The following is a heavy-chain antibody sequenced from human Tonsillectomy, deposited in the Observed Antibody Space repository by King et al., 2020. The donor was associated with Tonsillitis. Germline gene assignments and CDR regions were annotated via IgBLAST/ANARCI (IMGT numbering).Heavy chain of an antibody. Sequence: VQLVESGGGLVQPGGSLRLSCAASGFTFNDRYMDWVRQPPGKGLEWVARSRNKANSYTTEYAASVKGRFTISRDDSKNSLYLQMNSLKTEDTAVYYCARVSGDNGDYTLDYWGQGTLVTVSS. J-gene: IGHJ4*02. V-gene: IGHV3-72*01. CDR1: GFTFNDRY. D-gene: IGHD3-3*01. CDR2: SRNKANSYTT. CDR3: ARVSGDNGDYTLDY.